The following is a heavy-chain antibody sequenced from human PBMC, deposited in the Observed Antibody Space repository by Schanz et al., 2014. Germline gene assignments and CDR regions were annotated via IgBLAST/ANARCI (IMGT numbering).Heavy chain of an antibody. CDR1: GGSISSGGYS. CDR3: ARGGRTTYNYYYGMDV. CDR2: IYYSGST. Sequence: QVQLQESGPGLVKPSQTLSLTCAVSGGSISSGGYSWNWIRQPPGKGLEWIVYIYYSGSTYYNPSLKSRVTIPLDTSKTQFSLKLSSVTAADTAVYYCARGGRTTYNYYYGMDVWGQGTTVTVSS. D-gene: IGHD1-1*01. V-gene: IGHV4-30-4*07. J-gene: IGHJ6*02.